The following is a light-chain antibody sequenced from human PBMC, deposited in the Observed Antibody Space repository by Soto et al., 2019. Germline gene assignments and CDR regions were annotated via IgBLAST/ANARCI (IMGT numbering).Light chain of an antibody. J-gene: IGKJ3*01. Sequence: EIVLTQSPGTLSLSPGERATLSCRASQSVSSSYLAWYQQKPGQAPRLLIYGASSRATGVPHRFSGSGSGTDFTLTISRLEPEDFAVYYCQQYGSSRCIFGPGTKLDIK. CDR1: QSVSSSY. CDR3: QQYGSSRCI. V-gene: IGKV3-20*01. CDR2: GAS.